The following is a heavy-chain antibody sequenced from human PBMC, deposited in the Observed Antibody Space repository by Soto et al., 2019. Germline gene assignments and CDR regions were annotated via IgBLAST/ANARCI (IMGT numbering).Heavy chain of an antibody. CDR1: GGSFSGYY. CDR3: AIARYGRVDY. V-gene: IGHV4-34*01. Sequence: PSETLSLTCAVYGGSFSGYYWSWIRQPPGKGLEWIGEINHSGSTNYNPSLKSRVTISVDTSKNQFSLKLSSVTAADTAVYYCAIARYGRVDYWGQGTLVTVSS. CDR2: INHSGST. D-gene: IGHD4-17*01. J-gene: IGHJ4*02.